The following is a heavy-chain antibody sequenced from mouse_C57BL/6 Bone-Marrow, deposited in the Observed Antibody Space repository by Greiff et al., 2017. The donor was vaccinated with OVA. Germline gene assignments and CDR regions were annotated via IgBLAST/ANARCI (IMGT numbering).Heavy chain of an antibody. D-gene: IGHD2-4*01. V-gene: IGHV14-4*01. CDR2: IDPGNGDT. Sequence: VQLQQSGAELVRPGASVKLSCTASGFTFKDDYMHWVKQRPEQGLEWIGWIDPGNGDTEYASKFQGKATMTADTSSNTAYLQLSSLTSEDTAVYYCTTSPYDYDDVFAYWGQGTLVTVSA. CDR3: TTSPYDYDDVFAY. CDR1: GFTFKDDY. J-gene: IGHJ3*01.